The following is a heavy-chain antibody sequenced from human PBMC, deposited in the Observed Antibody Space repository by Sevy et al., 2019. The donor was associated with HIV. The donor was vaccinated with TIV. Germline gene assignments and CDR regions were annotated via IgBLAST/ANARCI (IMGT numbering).Heavy chain of an antibody. V-gene: IGHV1-24*01. CDR3: AITKDYYDNSGYPFDY. Sequence: ASVNVSCKVSGYTLTGVSMHWVRQAPGKGLEWMATFDPEDAETYYAQKFQGRVTMTEDTSTDTAYMELSSLRSEDTAVFYCAITKDYYDNSGYPFDYWGQGTLVTVSS. CDR1: GYTLTGVS. D-gene: IGHD3-22*01. J-gene: IGHJ4*02. CDR2: FDPEDAET.